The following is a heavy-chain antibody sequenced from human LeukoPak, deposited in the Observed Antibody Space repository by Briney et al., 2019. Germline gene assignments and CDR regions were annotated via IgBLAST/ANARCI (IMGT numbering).Heavy chain of an antibody. CDR2: IYYSGTT. CDR1: GGSISSHY. D-gene: IGHD1/OR15-1a*01. J-gene: IGHJ6*02. Sequence: TSETLSLTCTVSGGSISSHYWSWIRQPPGKGLEWIGYIYYSGTTNYNPSLKSRVTISIATSKTQFSLKLSSVTAADTAVYYCARHKGASETTRRGYYYYGMDIWGQGTTVTVSS. V-gene: IGHV4-59*08. CDR3: ARHKGASETTRRGYYYYGMDI.